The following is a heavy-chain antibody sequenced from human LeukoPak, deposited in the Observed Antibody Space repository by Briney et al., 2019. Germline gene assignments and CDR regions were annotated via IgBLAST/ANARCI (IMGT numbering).Heavy chain of an antibody. D-gene: IGHD3-10*01. J-gene: IGHJ5*02. Sequence: PSETLSLTCTVSGGSISSYYWSWIRQPPGKGLEWIGYIFYSGSTNYNPSLKSRVTISVDTSKNQFSLKLSSVTAADTAVYYCARLYGSGSYYIEDWFDPWGQGTLVTV. V-gene: IGHV4-59*08. CDR3: ARLYGSGSYYIEDWFDP. CDR1: GGSISSYY. CDR2: IFYSGST.